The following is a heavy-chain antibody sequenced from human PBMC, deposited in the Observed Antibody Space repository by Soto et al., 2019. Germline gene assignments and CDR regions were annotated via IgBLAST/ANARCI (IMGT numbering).Heavy chain of an antibody. Sequence: QVQLVQSGAEVKKPGASVKVSCKASGYTFTSYDINWVRQATGQGLEWMGWMNPNSGNTGYAQKFEGRVTMTRNTSISTAYMELSSLRSEDTAVYYCYRRWGGTMVRGVIWPAMDVWGQGTTVTVSS. CDR3: YRRWGGTMVRGVIWPAMDV. J-gene: IGHJ6*02. CDR1: GYTFTSYD. D-gene: IGHD3-10*01. CDR2: MNPNSGNT. V-gene: IGHV1-8*01.